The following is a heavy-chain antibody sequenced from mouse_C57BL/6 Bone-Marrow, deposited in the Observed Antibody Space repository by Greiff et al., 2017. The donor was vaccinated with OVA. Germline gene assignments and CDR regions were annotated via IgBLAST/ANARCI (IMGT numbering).Heavy chain of an antibody. J-gene: IGHJ3*01. CDR3: ARGEIYYYGSPVAY. V-gene: IGHV1-53*01. D-gene: IGHD1-1*01. CDR1: GYTFTSYW. Sequence: VQLQQPGTELVKPGASVKLSCKASGYTFTSYWMHWVKQRPGQGLEWIGNINPSNGGTNYNEQFKSKATLTVDKSSSTAYMQLSSLTSEDAAVYYCARGEIYYYGSPVAYWGQGTLVTVSA. CDR2: INPSNGGT.